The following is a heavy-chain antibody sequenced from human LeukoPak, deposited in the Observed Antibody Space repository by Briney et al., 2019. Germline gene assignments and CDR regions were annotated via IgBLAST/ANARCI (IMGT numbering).Heavy chain of an antibody. V-gene: IGHV3-30*18. CDR2: ISYDGSNK. CDR1: GFTFSSYG. J-gene: IGHJ4*02. Sequence: GGSLRLSCAASGFTFSSYGMHWVRQAPGKGLEWVAVISYDGSNKYYADSVKGRFTISRDNSKNTLYLQMNSLRAEDTAVYYCAKDLGRGYSYGYSPDYWGQGTLVTVSS. D-gene: IGHD5-18*01. CDR3: AKDLGRGYSYGYSPDY.